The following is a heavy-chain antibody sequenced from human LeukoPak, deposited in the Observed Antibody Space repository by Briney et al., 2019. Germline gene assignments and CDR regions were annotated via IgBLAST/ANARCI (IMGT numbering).Heavy chain of an antibody. J-gene: IGHJ4*02. CDR2: ISWNSGSM. CDR3: ARASGSYQTFDY. V-gene: IGHV3-9*01. Sequence: GGSLRLSCAASGFTFDDYAMHWVRQAPGKGLEWVSGISWNSGSMDYADSVKGRFTISRDNAKNSLYLQMNSLRAEDTAVYYCARASGSYQTFDYWGQGTLVTVSS. CDR1: GFTFDDYA. D-gene: IGHD1-26*01.